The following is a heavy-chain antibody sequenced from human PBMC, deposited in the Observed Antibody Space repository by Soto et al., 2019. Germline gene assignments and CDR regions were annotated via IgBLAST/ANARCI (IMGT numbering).Heavy chain of an antibody. CDR3: AKDRTPVAAYYFDY. D-gene: IGHD6-19*01. Sequence: EVQLVESGGGLVQPGGSLRLSCAASGFTFSSYEMNWVRQAPGKGLEWVSYISSSGSTIYYADSVKGRFTISRDNAKNSLYLQMNSLRTEDTAVYYCAKDRTPVAAYYFDYWGQGILVSVSS. CDR2: ISSSGSTI. V-gene: IGHV3-48*03. J-gene: IGHJ4*02. CDR1: GFTFSSYE.